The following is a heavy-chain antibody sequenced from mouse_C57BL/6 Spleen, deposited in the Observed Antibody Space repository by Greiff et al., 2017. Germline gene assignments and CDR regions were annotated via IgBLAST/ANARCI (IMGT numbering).Heavy chain of an antibody. V-gene: IGHV1-82*01. CDR3: ACDYGNAMDY. J-gene: IGHJ4*01. D-gene: IGHD2-4*01. Sequence: QVQLKESGPELVKPGASVKISCKASGYAFSSSWMNWVKQRPGKGLEWIGRIYPGDGDTNYNGKFTGKATLTADKSSSTAYMQLSSLTSEDSAVYFCACDYGNAMDYWGQGTSVTVSS. CDR1: GYAFSSSW. CDR2: IYPGDGDT.